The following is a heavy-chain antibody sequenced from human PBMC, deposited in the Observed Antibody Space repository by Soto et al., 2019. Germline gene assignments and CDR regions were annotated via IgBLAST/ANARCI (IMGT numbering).Heavy chain of an antibody. Sequence: ASVKVSCKASGCSFTSYGISLVGQAPGQGLEWMGWISAYNGNTNYAQKLQGRVTMTTDTSKSTAYMELRSLRSDDTAVYYCARGFRLVQSSFGIWGQGTMVTVSS. CDR3: ARGFRLVQSSFGI. CDR1: GCSFTSYG. CDR2: ISAYNGNT. J-gene: IGHJ3*02. D-gene: IGHD6-19*01. V-gene: IGHV1-18*04.